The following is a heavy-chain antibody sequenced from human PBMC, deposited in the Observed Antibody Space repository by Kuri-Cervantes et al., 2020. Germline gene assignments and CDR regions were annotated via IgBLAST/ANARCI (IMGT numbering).Heavy chain of an antibody. CDR1: GFTFSSYS. V-gene: IGHV3-30*03. J-gene: IGHJ6*02. CDR3: ARDDGSGTSYYYYGMGV. D-gene: IGHD3-10*01. CDR2: ISYDGSNK. Sequence: GESLKISCAASGFTFSSYSMNWVRQAPGKGLEWVAVISYDGSNKYYADSVKGRFTISRDNSKNTLYLQMNSLRAEDTAVYYCARDDGSGTSYYYYGMGVWGQGTTVTVSS.